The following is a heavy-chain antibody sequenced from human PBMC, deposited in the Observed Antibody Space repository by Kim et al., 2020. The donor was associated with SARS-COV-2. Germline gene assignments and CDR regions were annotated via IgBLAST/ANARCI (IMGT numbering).Heavy chain of an antibody. CDR2: ISYDGSNK. D-gene: IGHD3-10*01. CDR3: ASQSVCFGGLLYLDD. Sequence: GGSLRLSCAASGFTFSSYGMHWVRQAPGKGLEWVAVISYDGSNKYYADSVKGRFTISRDNSKNTLYLQMNSLRAEDTAVYYCASQSVCFGGLLYLDDWGQGTLVTVSS. J-gene: IGHJ4*02. CDR1: GFTFSSYG. V-gene: IGHV3-33*05.